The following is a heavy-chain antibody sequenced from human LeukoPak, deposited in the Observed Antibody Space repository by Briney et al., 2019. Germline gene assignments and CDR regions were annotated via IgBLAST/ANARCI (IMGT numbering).Heavy chain of an antibody. D-gene: IGHD6-6*01. V-gene: IGHV4-59*01. CDR3: ARHPGSSSRTFDY. J-gene: IGHJ4*02. Sequence: TSETLSLTCTVSGGSISSYYWSWIRQPSGKGLEWIGYIYYSGCTNYNPSLKSRVTISVDTSKNQFSLKLSSVTAADTAVYYCARHPGSSSRTFDYWGQGTLVTVSS. CDR1: GGSISSYY. CDR2: IYYSGCT.